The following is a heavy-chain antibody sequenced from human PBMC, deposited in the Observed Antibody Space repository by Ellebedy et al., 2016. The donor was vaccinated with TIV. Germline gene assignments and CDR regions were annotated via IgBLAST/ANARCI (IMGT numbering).Heavy chain of an antibody. Sequence: GESLKISCAVSGFTFRSDWMDWVRQAPGKGLEWVANISPDGSVIHYLDSVRGRFTISRDNAKKSLFLQLNGLRAEDTAVYYCSRYLEDWGQGALVTVSS. CDR3: SRYLED. CDR1: GFTFRSDW. J-gene: IGHJ4*02. V-gene: IGHV3-7*03. CDR2: ISPDGSVI.